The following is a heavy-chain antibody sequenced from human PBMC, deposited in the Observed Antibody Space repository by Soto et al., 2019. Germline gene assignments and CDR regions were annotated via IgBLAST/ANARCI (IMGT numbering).Heavy chain of an antibody. J-gene: IGHJ6*02. Sequence: GGSLRLSCAASGFTFSSYVMNWVRQAPGTGLEWVSSINTNGGSGYYADSVRGRFTISRDNAKNSLYLQMDSLRDDDTARYYCARSSSSGDVWGQGTTVTVSS. CDR3: ARSSSSGDV. D-gene: IGHD2-2*01. CDR1: GFTFSSYV. V-gene: IGHV3-21*01. CDR2: INTNGGSG.